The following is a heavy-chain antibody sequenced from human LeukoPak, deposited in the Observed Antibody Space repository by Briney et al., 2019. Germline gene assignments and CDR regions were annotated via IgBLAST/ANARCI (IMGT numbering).Heavy chain of an antibody. CDR3: ARSTTGYYYYYMDV. Sequence: SETLSLTCTVSGGSISSSSYYWGWIRQPPGKGLEWIGTIYYSGSTYYNPSLKSRVTISVDTSKNHFSLKLSSVTAADTAVYYCARSTTGYYYYYMDVWGKGTTVTVSS. CDR2: IYYSGST. D-gene: IGHD4-17*01. CDR1: GGSISSSSYY. V-gene: IGHV4-39*02. J-gene: IGHJ6*03.